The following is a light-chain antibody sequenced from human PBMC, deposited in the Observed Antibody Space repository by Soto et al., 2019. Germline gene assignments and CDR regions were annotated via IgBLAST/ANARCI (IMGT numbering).Light chain of an antibody. V-gene: IGKV3-20*01. CDR2: GAS. J-gene: IGKJ3*01. Sequence: EIVLTQSPGTLSLSPGERATLSCRASQSVSSSYLAWYQQKPGQAPRLLIYGASSRATGIPDRFSGSGSGTDFPLTISRLEPEDFAVYYCQQYGRSPPITFGPGTKVDIK. CDR1: QSVSSSY. CDR3: QQYGRSPPIT.